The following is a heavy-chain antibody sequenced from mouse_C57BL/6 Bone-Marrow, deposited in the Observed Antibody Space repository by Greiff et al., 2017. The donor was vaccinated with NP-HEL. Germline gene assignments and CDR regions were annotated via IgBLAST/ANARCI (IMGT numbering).Heavy chain of an antibody. D-gene: IGHD2-5*01. Sequence: EVMLVESGAELVRPGASVKLSCTASGFNIKDDYMHWVKQRPEQGLEWIGWIDPENGDTEYASKFQGKATITADTSSNTAYLQLSSLTSEDTAVYYCTAYYSNYSWYFDVWGTGTTVTVSS. CDR3: TAYYSNYSWYFDV. J-gene: IGHJ1*03. CDR1: GFNIKDDY. CDR2: IDPENGDT. V-gene: IGHV14-4*01.